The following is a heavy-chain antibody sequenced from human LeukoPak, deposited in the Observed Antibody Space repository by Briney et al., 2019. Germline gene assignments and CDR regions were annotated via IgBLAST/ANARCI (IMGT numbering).Heavy chain of an antibody. J-gene: IGHJ5*02. CDR2: IYTSGST. CDR3: ARDFLAVAGTEWFDP. CDR1: GGSISSGSYY. D-gene: IGHD6-19*01. V-gene: IGHV4-61*02. Sequence: SQTLSLTCTVSGGSISSGSYYWSWIRQPAGKGLEWIGRIYTSGSTNYNPSLKSRVTMSVDTSKNQFSLKLSSVTAADTAVYYCARDFLAVAGTEWFDPWGQGTLVTVSS.